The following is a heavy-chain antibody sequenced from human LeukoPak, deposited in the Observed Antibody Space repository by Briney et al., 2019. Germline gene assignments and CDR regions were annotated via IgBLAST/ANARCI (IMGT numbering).Heavy chain of an antibody. Sequence: ASVKVSCKASGYTFTGYYMHWVRQAPGQGLEWMGWINPNSGGTNYAQKFQGRVTMTRDTSISTAYMELSRLRSDDTAVYYCARAGIVVVPAVYYFDYWGQGTLVTVSS. J-gene: IGHJ4*02. CDR3: ARAGIVVVPAVYYFDY. D-gene: IGHD2-2*01. CDR2: INPNSGGT. V-gene: IGHV1-2*02. CDR1: GYTFTGYY.